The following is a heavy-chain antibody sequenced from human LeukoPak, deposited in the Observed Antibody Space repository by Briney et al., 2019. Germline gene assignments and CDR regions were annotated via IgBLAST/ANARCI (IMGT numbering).Heavy chain of an antibody. Sequence: KPGGSLRLSCAASGFTFSSNSMNWVRQAPGKGLEWVSYISSSSTTIYYADSVKGRFTISRDNSKNTLYLQMDSLRAGDTAVYYCAKEDRGQWGYYFDYWGQGTLVTVSS. CDR1: GFTFSSNS. V-gene: IGHV3-48*01. CDR2: ISSSSTTI. D-gene: IGHD6-19*01. CDR3: AKEDRGQWGYYFDY. J-gene: IGHJ4*02.